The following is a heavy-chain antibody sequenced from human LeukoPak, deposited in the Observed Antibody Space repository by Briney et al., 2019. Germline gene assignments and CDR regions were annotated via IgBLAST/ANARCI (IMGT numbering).Heavy chain of an antibody. CDR1: GFTFSSYA. CDR3: AKVVKRQLLVRFGWGADY. CDR2: ISGSGGST. J-gene: IGHJ4*02. V-gene: IGHV3-23*01. D-gene: IGHD6-19*01. Sequence: PGGSLRLSCAASGFTFSSYAMSWVRQAPGKGLEWVSAISGSGGSTYYADSVKGRFTISRDNSKNTLYLQMNSLRAEDTAVYYCAKVVKRQLLVRFGWGADYWGQGTLVTVSS.